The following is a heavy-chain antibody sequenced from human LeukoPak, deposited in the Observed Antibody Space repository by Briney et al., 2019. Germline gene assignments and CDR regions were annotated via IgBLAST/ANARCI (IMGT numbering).Heavy chain of an antibody. V-gene: IGHV5-51*01. Sequence: GESLKISCKGSGYSFTSYWIGWVRQMPGKGLEWMGIIYPGDSDTRYSPSFQGQVTISADKSISTAYLQWSSLKASDTAMYYCATRARRDEKRSEAFDIWGQGTMVTVSS. CDR3: ATRARRDEKRSEAFDI. CDR1: GYSFTSYW. D-gene: IGHD1-14*01. CDR2: IYPGDSDT. J-gene: IGHJ3*02.